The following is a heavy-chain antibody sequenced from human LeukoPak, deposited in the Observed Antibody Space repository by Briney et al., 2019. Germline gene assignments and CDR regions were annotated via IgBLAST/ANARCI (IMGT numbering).Heavy chain of an antibody. D-gene: IGHD2-15*01. J-gene: IGHJ5*02. CDR3: ARGRGGGGSSNNWFDP. CDR2: IYTSGST. Sequence: SETLSLTCTVSGGSISSYYWSWIRQPAGNGLEWIGRIYTSGSTNYNPSLKSRVTVSVDASKNQFSLNLISVTAADTAVYFCARGRGGGGSSNNWFDPWGQGTLVTVSS. V-gene: IGHV4-4*07. CDR1: GGSISSYY.